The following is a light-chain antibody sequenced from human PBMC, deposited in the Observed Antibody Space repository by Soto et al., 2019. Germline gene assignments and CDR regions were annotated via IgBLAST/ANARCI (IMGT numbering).Light chain of an antibody. CDR3: QQYGSSPRT. CDR2: GAS. V-gene: IGKV3-20*01. Sequence: EIVLTQSPGTLSLSPGERATLSCRASQSVSSSYLAWCQQKPGQAPRLLIYGASSRATGIPHRFSGSGSGTDFTLTISRLEPEDCAVYYCQQYGSSPRTCGGGTKVEIK. CDR1: QSVSSSY. J-gene: IGKJ4*02.